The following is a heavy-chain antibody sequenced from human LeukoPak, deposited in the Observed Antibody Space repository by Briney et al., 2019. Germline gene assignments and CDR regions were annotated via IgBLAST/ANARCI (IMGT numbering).Heavy chain of an antibody. V-gene: IGHV3-23*01. D-gene: IGHD6-19*01. CDR3: ARQTYSSGWYLVSSADDY. CDR2: ISGSGGST. J-gene: IGHJ4*02. Sequence: GGSLRLSCAASGFTFSSYAMSWARQAPGKGLEWVSAISGSGGSTYYADSVKGRFTISRDNTKNTLYLQMNSLRAEDTAVYYCARQTYSSGWYLVSSADDYWGQGTLVTVSS. CDR1: GFTFSSYA.